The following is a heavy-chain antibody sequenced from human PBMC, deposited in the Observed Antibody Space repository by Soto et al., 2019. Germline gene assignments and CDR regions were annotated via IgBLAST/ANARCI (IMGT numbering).Heavy chain of an antibody. J-gene: IGHJ6*02. CDR2: IQYNGYS. Sequence: QVQLQESGPGLVKPSETLSLTCTVSGGSITNYYCSWFRQPPGKGLEWIGYIQYNGYSAYNLSPRWRGTMSMDTSKTQFSLMLESVTATATAVYYCARHGFGSLHGLVDVWGQGTTVIVSS. CDR1: GGSITNYY. V-gene: IGHV4-59*08. CDR3: ARHGFGSLHGLVDV. D-gene: IGHD3-10*01.